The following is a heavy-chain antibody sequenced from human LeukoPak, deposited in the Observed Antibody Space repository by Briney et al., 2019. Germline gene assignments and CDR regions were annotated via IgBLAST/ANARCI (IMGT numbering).Heavy chain of an antibody. CDR2: IRSKAYGGTT. CDR3: TRYGDYDWMDY. CDR1: GFTFGDYA. V-gene: IGHV3-49*03. Sequence: AGGSLRLSCTASGFTFGDYAMSWFRQAPGKGLEWVGFIRSKAYGGTTEYAASVKGRFTISRDDSKSIAYLQMNSLKTEDTAVYYCTRYGDYDWMDYWGQRTLVTVSS. J-gene: IGHJ4*02. D-gene: IGHD4-17*01.